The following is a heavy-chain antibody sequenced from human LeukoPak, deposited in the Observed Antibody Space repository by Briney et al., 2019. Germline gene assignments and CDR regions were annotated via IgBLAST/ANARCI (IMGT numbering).Heavy chain of an antibody. V-gene: IGHV1-69*05. CDR2: IIPIFGTA. D-gene: IGHD2-15*01. CDR1: GGTFSSYA. J-gene: IGHJ4*02. Sequence: SVKVSCKASGGTFSSYAISWVRQAPGQGREWMGRIIPIFGTANYAQKFQGRVTITTDESTSTAYMELSSLRSEDTAVYYCARDRCSGGSCSFDYWGQGTLVTVSS. CDR3: ARDRCSGGSCSFDY.